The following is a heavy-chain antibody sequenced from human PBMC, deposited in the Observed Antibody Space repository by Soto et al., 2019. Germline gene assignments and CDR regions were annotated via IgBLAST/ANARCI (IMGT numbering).Heavy chain of an antibody. CDR3: ARRYGGNLDY. D-gene: IGHD1-26*01. V-gene: IGHV4-59*08. Sequence: QVQLQESGPGLVKPSETLSLTCTVSGGSISSYYWSWIRQPPGKGLEWIGYIYYSGSTNYNPSLKSRVIISVDPSKNQFSLKLSSVTAADTAVYYCARRYGGNLDYWGQGTLVTVSS. CDR2: IYYSGST. J-gene: IGHJ4*02. CDR1: GGSISSYY.